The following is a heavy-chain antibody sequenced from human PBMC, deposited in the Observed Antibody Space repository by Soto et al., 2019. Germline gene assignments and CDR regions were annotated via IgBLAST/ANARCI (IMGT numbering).Heavy chain of an antibody. J-gene: IGHJ5*02. CDR2: ISAYNGNT. Sequence: GASVKVSCKASGYTFTSYGISWVRQAPGQGLEWMGWISAYNGNTNYAQKLQGRVTMTTDTSTSTAYMELRSLRSDDTAVYYCARVDVVVPAAMHWFDPWGQGTLVTVSS. V-gene: IGHV1-18*01. D-gene: IGHD2-2*01. CDR3: ARVDVVVPAAMHWFDP. CDR1: GYTFTSYG.